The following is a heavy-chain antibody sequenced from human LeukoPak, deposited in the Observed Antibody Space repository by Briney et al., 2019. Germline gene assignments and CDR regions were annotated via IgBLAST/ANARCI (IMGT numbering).Heavy chain of an antibody. CDR2: IYYSGST. V-gene: IGHV4-31*03. Sequence: SETLSLTCTVSGGSISSGGYYWSWIRQHPGKGLEWIGYIYYSGSTYYNPSLKSRVTISVDTSKNQFSLKLSSVTAADTALYYCARAPLTMPYRYFDYWGQGTLVTVSS. CDR1: GGSISSGGYY. D-gene: IGHD2/OR15-2a*01. J-gene: IGHJ4*02. CDR3: ARAPLTMPYRYFDY.